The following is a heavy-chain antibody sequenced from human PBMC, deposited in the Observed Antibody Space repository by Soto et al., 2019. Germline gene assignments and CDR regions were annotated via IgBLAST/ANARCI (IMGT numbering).Heavy chain of an antibody. Sequence: EVQVVESGGGLVKPGGSLRLSCTASGFTFSTYSMNWVRQAPGKGLEWVACITSSGNYIYYADSVKGRFTISRDNAKDSLYLPMNRLRAEVTAVYYGARDEEARPYFYVMDVWGQGTTVTVSS. V-gene: IGHV3-21*01. CDR1: GFTFSTYS. D-gene: IGHD6-6*01. CDR3: ARDEEARPYFYVMDV. J-gene: IGHJ6*02. CDR2: ITSSGNYI.